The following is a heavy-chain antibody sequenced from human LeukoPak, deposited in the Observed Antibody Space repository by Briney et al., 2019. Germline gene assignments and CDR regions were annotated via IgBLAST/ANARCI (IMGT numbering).Heavy chain of an antibody. V-gene: IGHV3-11*04. CDR1: GFTSSDYY. J-gene: IGHJ4*02. CDR3: AREIAAADTIDY. Sequence: PGGSLRLSCAASGFTSSDYYMSWIRQAPGKGLEWVSCISSSGSTIYYADSVKGRFTISRDNAKNSLYLQMNSLRAEDTAVYYCAREIAAADTIDYWGQGTLVTVSS. CDR2: ISSSGSTI. D-gene: IGHD6-13*01.